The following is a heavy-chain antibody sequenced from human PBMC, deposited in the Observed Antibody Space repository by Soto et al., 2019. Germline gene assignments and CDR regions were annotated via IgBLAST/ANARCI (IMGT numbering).Heavy chain of an antibody. Sequence: SETLSLTCTVSGGSISSSSYYWGWIRQPPGKGLEWIGSIYYSGSTYYNPSLKSRVTISVDTSKNQFSLKLSSVTAADTAVYYCARFEMEWLFYFDYWGQGTLVTVSS. CDR2: IYYSGST. CDR1: GGSISSSSYY. CDR3: ARFEMEWLFYFDY. V-gene: IGHV4-39*01. D-gene: IGHD3-3*01. J-gene: IGHJ4*02.